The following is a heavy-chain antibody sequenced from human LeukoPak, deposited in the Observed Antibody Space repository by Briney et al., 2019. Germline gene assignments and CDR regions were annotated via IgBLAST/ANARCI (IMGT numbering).Heavy chain of an antibody. J-gene: IGHJ4*02. Sequence: PGGSLRLSCAASGFTVSSNYMSWVRQAPGKGLEWVSVIYSGGSTYYADSVKGRFTISRDNSKNKLYPQMNSLRAEDTAVYYCARGGVGATIYYFDYWGQGTLVTVSS. CDR3: ARGGVGATIYYFDY. D-gene: IGHD1-26*01. CDR2: IYSGGST. V-gene: IGHV3-66*01. CDR1: GFTVSSNY.